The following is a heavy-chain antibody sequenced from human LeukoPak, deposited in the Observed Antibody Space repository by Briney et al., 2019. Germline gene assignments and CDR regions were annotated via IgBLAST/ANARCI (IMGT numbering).Heavy chain of an antibody. D-gene: IGHD3-9*01. CDR1: GGSFSGYY. Sequence: PSETLSLTCAVYGGSFSGYYWSWIRQPPGKGLEWIGYIYYSGSTNYNPSLKSRVTISVDTSKNQFSLKLSSVTAADTAVYYCARDRGYYDILTGYSEYYFDYWGQGTLVTVSS. CDR3: ARDRGYYDILTGYSEYYFDY. J-gene: IGHJ4*02. CDR2: IYYSGST. V-gene: IGHV4-59*01.